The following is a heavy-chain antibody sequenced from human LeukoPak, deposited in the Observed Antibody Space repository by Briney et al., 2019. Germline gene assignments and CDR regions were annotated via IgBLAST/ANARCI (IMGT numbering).Heavy chain of an antibody. J-gene: IGHJ2*01. CDR1: GVSFSSYW. CDR2: IYSGGST. CDR3: ARDTGWYFDL. V-gene: IGHV3-53*01. D-gene: IGHD4-17*01. Sequence: GGSLRLSCAASGVSFSSYWMYWVRQATGKGLEWVSVIYSGGSTYYADSVKGRFAVSRDNSKNTLYLQMNSLRAEDTAVYYCARDTGWYFDLWGRGTLVTVSS.